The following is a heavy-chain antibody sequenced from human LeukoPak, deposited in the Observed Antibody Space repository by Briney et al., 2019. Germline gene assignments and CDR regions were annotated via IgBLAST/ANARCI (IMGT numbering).Heavy chain of an antibody. CDR1: GFTLSNYE. Sequence: GGSLRLSCAASGFTLSNYEMSWVRQAPGKGLEWVSYISTSGTTIHYADSVKGRFTISRDSAENSLYLQMNSLRAEDTAVYYCARDFSRYYYGSGTYWGQGTLVTVSS. CDR2: ISTSGTTI. CDR3: ARDFSRYYYGSGTY. D-gene: IGHD3-10*01. J-gene: IGHJ4*02. V-gene: IGHV3-48*03.